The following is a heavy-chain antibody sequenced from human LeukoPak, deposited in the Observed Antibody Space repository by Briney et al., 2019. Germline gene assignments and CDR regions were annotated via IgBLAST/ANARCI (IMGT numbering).Heavy chain of an antibody. CDR3: ARSHYDFWSGSRNYFDY. V-gene: IGHV4-4*07. CDR2: IYTSGST. Sequence: KASETLSLTCTVSGGSISSYYWSWIRQPAGKGLEWIGRIYTSGSTNYNPSLKSRVTMSVDTSKNQLSLKLSSVTAADTAVYYCARSHYDFWSGSRNYFDYWGQGTLVTVSS. D-gene: IGHD3-3*01. J-gene: IGHJ4*02. CDR1: GGSISSYY.